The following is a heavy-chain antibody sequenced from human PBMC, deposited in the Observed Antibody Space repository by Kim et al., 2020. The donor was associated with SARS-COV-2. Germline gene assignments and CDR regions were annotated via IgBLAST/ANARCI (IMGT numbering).Heavy chain of an antibody. D-gene: IGHD3-22*01. CDR2: ISSSSSYI. J-gene: IGHJ5*02. CDR1: GFTFSSYS. CDR3: ARVTYYYDSSGAGGADWFDP. Sequence: GGSLRLSCAASGFTFSSYSMNWVRQAPGKWLEWVSSISSSSSYIYYADSVKGRFTISRDNAKNSLYLQMNSLRAEDTAVYYCARVTYYYDSSGAGGADWFDPWGQGTLVTVSS. V-gene: IGHV3-21*01.